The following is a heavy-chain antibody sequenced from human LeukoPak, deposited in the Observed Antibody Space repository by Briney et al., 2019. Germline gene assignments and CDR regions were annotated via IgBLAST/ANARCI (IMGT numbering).Heavy chain of an antibody. D-gene: IGHD7-27*01. Sequence: PGGFLRLSCAASGFKFGNYPMNWIRRAPGQGLEWVANINEDGSETYYVDSVMGRFTISRDNVRNSLYLQMDSLRVEDTATYYCARDFSGEFDYWGQGTLVTVST. V-gene: IGHV3-7*01. J-gene: IGHJ4*02. CDR1: GFKFGNYP. CDR3: ARDFSGEFDY. CDR2: INEDGSET.